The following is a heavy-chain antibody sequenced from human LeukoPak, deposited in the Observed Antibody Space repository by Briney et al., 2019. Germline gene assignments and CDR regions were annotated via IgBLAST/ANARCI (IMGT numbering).Heavy chain of an antibody. CDR2: ISGSGGST. Sequence: GGSLRLSCAASGFTVSSNYMSWVRQAPGKGLEGVSAISGSGGSTYYADSVKGRFTISRDNSKNTLYLQMNSLRAEDTALYYCAKARGYSYGYDGVDYWGQGTLVTVSS. CDR1: GFTVSSNY. D-gene: IGHD5-18*01. CDR3: AKARGYSYGYDGVDY. J-gene: IGHJ4*02. V-gene: IGHV3-23*01.